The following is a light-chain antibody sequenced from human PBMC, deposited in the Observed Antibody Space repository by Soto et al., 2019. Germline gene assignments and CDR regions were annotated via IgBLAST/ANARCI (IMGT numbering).Light chain of an antibody. Sequence: IQMTQSPSSLSGSVGDRFTITCQASQDITNFLNWYQQKPGKAPKLLISDASNLETGVPSRFSGSGSGTDFTLTIGSLQPEDFATYYCQQYDNLPITFGQGTRLEIK. CDR2: DAS. CDR3: QQYDNLPIT. J-gene: IGKJ5*01. V-gene: IGKV1-33*01. CDR1: QDITNF.